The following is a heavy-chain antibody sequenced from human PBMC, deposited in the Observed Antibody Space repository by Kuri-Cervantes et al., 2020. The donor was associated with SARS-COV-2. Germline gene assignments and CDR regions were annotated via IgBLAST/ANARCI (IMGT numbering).Heavy chain of an antibody. CDR2: VNHNGGA. CDR3: ARLGGYRSGYNWFDP. Sequence: ESLKISCTVSGGSISSSSSYWSWIRQSPGKRLEWIGEVNHNGGANYNPSLRSRVTISVDPSKAQFSLNLISVTAADTAVYYCARLGGYRSGYNWFDPWGQGTLVTVSS. CDR1: GGSISSSSSY. V-gene: IGHV4-39*07. J-gene: IGHJ5*02. D-gene: IGHD5-18*01.